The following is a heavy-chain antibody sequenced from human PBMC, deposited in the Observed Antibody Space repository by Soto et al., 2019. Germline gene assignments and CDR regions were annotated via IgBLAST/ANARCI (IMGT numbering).Heavy chain of an antibody. CDR1: GYTFTGYY. CDR2: INPNSGGT. CDR3: ARGHLDSSSWSYYFDY. V-gene: IGHV1-2*04. Sequence: ASVKVSCKASGYTFTGYYMHWVRQAPGQGLEWMGWINPNSGGTNYAQKFQGWVTMTRDTSISTAYMELSRLRSDDTAVYYCARGHLDSSSWSYYFDYWGQGTLVTV. D-gene: IGHD6-13*01. J-gene: IGHJ4*02.